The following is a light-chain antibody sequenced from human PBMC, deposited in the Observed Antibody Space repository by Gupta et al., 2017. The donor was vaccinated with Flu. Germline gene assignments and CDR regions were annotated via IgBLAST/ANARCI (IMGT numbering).Light chain of an antibody. CDR3: SSSTTISTIFV. CDR1: SSDVGRSDS. Sequence: SALTQPAAVSGSPGQPMTTSYTGTSSDVGRSDSVSWYQQHPGKAPKLLIYDVSNRPSGLLGLFSVSNSSNTASLTISGVHAEEDAAYYCSSSTTISTIFVFGAGTKLTVL. V-gene: IGLV2-14*01. J-gene: IGLJ2*01. CDR2: DVS.